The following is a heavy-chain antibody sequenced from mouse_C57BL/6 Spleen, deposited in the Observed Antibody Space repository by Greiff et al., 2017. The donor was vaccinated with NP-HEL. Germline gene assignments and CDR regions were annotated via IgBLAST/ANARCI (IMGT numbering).Heavy chain of an antibody. CDR2: INPNNGGT. CDR3: ARNPNPGLTTVVEWYFDV. J-gene: IGHJ1*03. D-gene: IGHD1-1*01. CDR1: GYTFTDYY. Sequence: EVQLQQSGPELVKPGASVKISCKASGYTFTDYYMNWVKQSHGKSLEWIGDINPNNGGTSYNQKFKGKATLTVDKSSSTAYMELRSLTSEDSAVYYCARNPNPGLTTVVEWYFDVWGTGTTVTVSS. V-gene: IGHV1-26*01.